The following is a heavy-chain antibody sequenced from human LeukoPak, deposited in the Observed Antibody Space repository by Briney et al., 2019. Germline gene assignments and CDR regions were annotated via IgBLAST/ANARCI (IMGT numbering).Heavy chain of an antibody. J-gene: IGHJ4*02. D-gene: IGHD6-6*01. CDR2: VYTSGNS. CDR3: ARARRSDFDY. CDR1: GASMSSYY. Sequence: SETLSLTCTVSGASMSSYYWSWIRQPAGKGLEWIGRVYTSGNSNYNPSLKSRVTMSVDTSKNQLSLKLDSVTAADTAVYYCARARRSDFDYWGQGTLVTVSS. V-gene: IGHV4-4*07.